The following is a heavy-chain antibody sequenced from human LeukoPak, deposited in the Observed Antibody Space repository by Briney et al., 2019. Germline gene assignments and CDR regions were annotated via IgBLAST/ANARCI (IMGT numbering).Heavy chain of an antibody. D-gene: IGHD1-26*01. Sequence: SETLSLTCTVSGASVSSASYWTWIRQPPGKGVEWIAHIYNGVNTNYNPSLKSRVTISVDTSKNQFSLRLNSVTAADTAVYYCARSRAFNSGAFDPWGQGSLVTVSS. CDR3: ARSRAFNSGAFDP. CDR1: GASVSSASY. CDR2: IYNGVNT. V-gene: IGHV4-61*01. J-gene: IGHJ5*02.